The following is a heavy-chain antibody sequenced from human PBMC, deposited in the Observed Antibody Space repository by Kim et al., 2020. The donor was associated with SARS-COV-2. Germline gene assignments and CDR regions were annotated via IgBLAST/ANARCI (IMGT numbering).Heavy chain of an antibody. CDR1: GYSISGSSYS. Sequence: SETRSLTCTVSGYSISGSSYSWGWLRQSPGRGLDWISTINDSGNSFYTSSLKSRVTISVDTSKNQVSLNLTSLIASDTAVYFCGRRLGFCSFANCFVYF. J-gene: IGHJ1*01. D-gene: IGHD7-27*01. CDR2: INDSGNS. V-gene: IGHV4-39*01. CDR3: GRRLGFCSFANCFVYF.